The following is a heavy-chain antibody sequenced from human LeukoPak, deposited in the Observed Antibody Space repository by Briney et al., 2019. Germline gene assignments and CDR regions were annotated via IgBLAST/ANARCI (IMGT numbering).Heavy chain of an antibody. CDR3: AKGFGKYSGYVPDYYYYMDV. D-gene: IGHD5-12*01. V-gene: IGHV3-23*01. J-gene: IGHJ6*03. CDR1: GFTFSSYA. Sequence: GGSLRLSCAASGFTFSSYAMSWVRQAPGKRLEWVSAISGSGGSTYYADSVKGRFTISRDNSKNTLYLQMNSLRAEDTAVYYCAKGFGKYSGYVPDYYYYMDVWGKGTAVTVSS. CDR2: ISGSGGST.